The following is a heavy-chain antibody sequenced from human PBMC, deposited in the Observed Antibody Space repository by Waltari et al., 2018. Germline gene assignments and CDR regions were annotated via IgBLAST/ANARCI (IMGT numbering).Heavy chain of an antibody. CDR1: GVSITSNRTY. Sequence: QLQLQESGPRLVRPSETLSLICRVSGVSITSNRTYWAWIRQSTGPGLEWIGTVSYSVTTYISPSLKSRVSVLRGPSKNQVSLILGSVTAADMAVYYCATYIGASVGTAAFDVWGQGTMVTVSS. D-gene: IGHD5-12*01. V-gene: IGHV4-39*01. J-gene: IGHJ3*01. CDR3: ATYIGASVGTAAFDV. CDR2: VSYSVTT.